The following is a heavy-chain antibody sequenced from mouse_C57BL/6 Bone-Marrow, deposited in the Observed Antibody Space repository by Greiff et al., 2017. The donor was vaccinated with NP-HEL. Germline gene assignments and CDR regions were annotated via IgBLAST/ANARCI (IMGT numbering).Heavy chain of an antibody. CDR3: TPYYYGSSY. D-gene: IGHD1-1*01. Sequence: EVQLQQSGAELVRPGASVKLSCTASGFNIKDDYMHWVKQRPEQGLEWIGWIDPENGDTEYASKFQGKATITADTSSNTAYLQLRSLTSEDTAVYYCTPYYYGSSYWGQGTTLTVSS. V-gene: IGHV14-4*01. CDR2: IDPENGDT. CDR1: GFNIKDDY. J-gene: IGHJ2*01.